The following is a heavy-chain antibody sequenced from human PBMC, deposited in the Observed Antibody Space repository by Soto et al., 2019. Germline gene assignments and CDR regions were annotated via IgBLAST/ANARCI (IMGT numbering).Heavy chain of an antibody. CDR1: GYTFTSYG. CDR3: ARDHRPVYDFWSGYRRTMLFDY. V-gene: IGHV1-18*04. Sequence: GASVKVSCKASGYTFTSYGISWVRQAPGQGLEWMGWISAYNGNTNYAQKLQGRVTMTTDTSTSTAYMELRSLRSDDTAVYYCARDHRPVYDFWSGYRRTMLFDYWGQGTLVTVSS. J-gene: IGHJ4*02. D-gene: IGHD3-3*01. CDR2: ISAYNGNT.